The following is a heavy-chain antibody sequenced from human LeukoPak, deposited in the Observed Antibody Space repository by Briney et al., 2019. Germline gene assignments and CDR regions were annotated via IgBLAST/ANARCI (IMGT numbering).Heavy chain of an antibody. V-gene: IGHV4-34*01. CDR3: AREGNFGVVVPAAIRRNWFDP. Sequence: SETLSPTCAVYGGSFSGYYWSWIRQPPGKGLEWIGEINHSGSTNYNPSLKSRVTISVDTSKNQFSLKLSSVTAADTAVYYCAREGNFGVVVPAAIRRNWFDPWGQGTLVTVSS. D-gene: IGHD2-2*01. CDR1: GGSFSGYY. CDR2: INHSGST. J-gene: IGHJ5*02.